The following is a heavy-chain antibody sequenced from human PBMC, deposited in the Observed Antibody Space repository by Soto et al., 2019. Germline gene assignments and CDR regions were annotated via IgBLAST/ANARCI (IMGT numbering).Heavy chain of an antibody. J-gene: IGHJ5*02. CDR2: IIPMFGTA. Sequence: QVHLVQSGAEVKQPGTSVRVSCKASGGSFSSYVISWVRQAPGQGLEWMGGIIPMFGTANYEQRFQGRLTINADARTNTAYMELSTLRSEDSAVYYCATSSRKHCRGDTCFEHWFDPWGQGTRVTVSS. V-gene: IGHV1-69*01. D-gene: IGHD2-21*02. CDR1: GGSFSSYV. CDR3: ATSSRKHCRGDTCFEHWFDP.